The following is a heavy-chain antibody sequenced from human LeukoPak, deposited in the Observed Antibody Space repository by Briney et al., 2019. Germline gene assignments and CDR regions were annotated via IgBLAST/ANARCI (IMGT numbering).Heavy chain of an antibody. Sequence: SETLSLTCSVSGYSITSGYYWGWIRQPPGKGLEWIGSIYHSGSTEYNPTLKRRVIISVDTSKNQFSLNLSSVTAADTAVYYCARDGRIGGIDYWGQGTLVTVSS. CDR3: ARDGRIGGIDY. V-gene: IGHV4-38-2*02. CDR2: IYHSGST. CDR1: GYSITSGYY. J-gene: IGHJ4*02. D-gene: IGHD1-1*01.